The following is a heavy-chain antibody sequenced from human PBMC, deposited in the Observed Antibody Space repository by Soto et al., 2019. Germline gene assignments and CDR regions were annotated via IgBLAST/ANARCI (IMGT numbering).Heavy chain of an antibody. Sequence: GGSLRLSCAASGFTFSNYAMTWVRQAPGKGLEWVSAISGRGGATFYADSVKGRFTISRDNFRNTLYLQMNSLRAEDTAVYYCAKDDRSSAWPHPFDYWGQGTLVTVSS. CDR1: GFTFSNYA. CDR3: AKDDRSSAWPHPFDY. V-gene: IGHV3-23*01. CDR2: ISGRGGAT. J-gene: IGHJ4*02. D-gene: IGHD1-26*01.